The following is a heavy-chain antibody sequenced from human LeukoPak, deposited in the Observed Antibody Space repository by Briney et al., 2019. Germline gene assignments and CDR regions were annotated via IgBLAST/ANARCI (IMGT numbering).Heavy chain of an antibody. CDR1: GFTFDDYA. D-gene: IGHD5-12*01. CDR3: AKLRGYSGYDGDYFDY. V-gene: IGHV3-9*01. CDR2: ISWNSGSI. Sequence: GRSLRLSCAASGFTFDDYAMHWVRQAPGKGLEWVSGISWNSGSIGYADSVKGRFTISRDNAKNSLYLQMNSLRAEDTALYYCAKLRGYSGYDGDYFDYWGQGTLVTVSS. J-gene: IGHJ4*02.